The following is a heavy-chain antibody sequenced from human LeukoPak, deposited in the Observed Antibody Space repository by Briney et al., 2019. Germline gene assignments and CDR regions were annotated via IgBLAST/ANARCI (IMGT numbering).Heavy chain of an antibody. V-gene: IGHV1-69*13. CDR3: ARGPRPTYYDFWSGYYTGEYFDY. J-gene: IGHJ4*02. D-gene: IGHD3-3*01. CDR2: IIPIFGTA. CDR1: GGTFSSYA. Sequence: SVKVSCKASGGTFSSYAISWVRQAPGQGLEWMGGIIPIFGTANYAQKFQGRVTITADESTSTAYMELSSLRSEDTAVYYCARGPRPTYYDFWSGYYTGEYFDYWGQGTLVIVSS.